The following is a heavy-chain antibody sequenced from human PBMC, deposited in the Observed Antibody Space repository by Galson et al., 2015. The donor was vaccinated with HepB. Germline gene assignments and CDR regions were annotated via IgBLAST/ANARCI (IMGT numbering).Heavy chain of an antibody. CDR2: ISAYNGNT. D-gene: IGHD4-11*01. V-gene: IGHV1-18*01. Sequence: QSGAEVKKPGESLKISCKASGYTFTSYGISWVRQAPGQGLEWMGWISAYNGNTNYAQKLQGRVTMTTDTSTSTAYMELRSLRSDDTAVYYCARGNYYSNYLSQNFDYWGQGTLVTVSS. CDR3: ARGNYYSNYLSQNFDY. J-gene: IGHJ4*02. CDR1: GYTFTSYG.